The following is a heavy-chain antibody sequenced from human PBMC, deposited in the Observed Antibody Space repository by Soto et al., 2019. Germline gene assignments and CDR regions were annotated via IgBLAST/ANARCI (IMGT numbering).Heavy chain of an antibody. J-gene: IGHJ5*02. Sequence: SETLSLTCAVSGGSISSSNWWSWVRQPPGKGLEWIGEIYHSGSTNYNPSLKSRVTISVDTSKNQFSLKLSSVTAADTAVYYCAGTKGRRVLVWFDPWGQGTLVTVSS. D-gene: IGHD2-2*01. CDR3: AGTKGRRVLVWFDP. CDR1: GGSISSSNW. V-gene: IGHV4-4*02. CDR2: IYHSGST.